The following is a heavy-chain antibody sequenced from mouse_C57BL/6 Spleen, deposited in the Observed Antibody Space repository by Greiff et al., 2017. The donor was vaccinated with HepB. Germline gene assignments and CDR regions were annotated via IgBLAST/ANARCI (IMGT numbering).Heavy chain of an antibody. D-gene: IGHD2-2*01. V-gene: IGHV1-39*01. CDR1: GYSFTNYN. Sequence: VQLQQSGPELVKPGASVKISCKASGYSFTNYNMNWVKQSNGKSLEWIGVINPNYGTTSYNQKFKGKATLTVDQSSSTAYMQLNSLTSEDSAVYYCAIPYGYHPSGYWYFDVWGTGTTVTVSS. CDR3: AIPYGYHPSGYWYFDV. J-gene: IGHJ1*03. CDR2: INPNYGTT.